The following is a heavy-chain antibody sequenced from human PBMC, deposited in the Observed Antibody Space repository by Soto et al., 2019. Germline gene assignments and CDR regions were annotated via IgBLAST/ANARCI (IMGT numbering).Heavy chain of an antibody. CDR3: ARQNYDFWSGYLGYYYGMDV. CDR1: GGSFSEFH. V-gene: IGHV4-34*01. D-gene: IGHD3-3*01. CDR2: INHSGST. J-gene: IGHJ6*02. Sequence: KPSETLSRTSAVYGGSFSEFHWGWFRQPPGAGLEWFGEINHSGSTNYNPSLKSRVTISVDTSKNQFSLKLSSVAAADTAVYYCARQNYDFWSGYLGYYYGMDVWGQGTTVS.